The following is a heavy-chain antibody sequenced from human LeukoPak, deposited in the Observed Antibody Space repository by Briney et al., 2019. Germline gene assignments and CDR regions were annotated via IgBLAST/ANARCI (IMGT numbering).Heavy chain of an antibody. CDR3: ARDLPVATIQYYFDY. D-gene: IGHD5-12*01. V-gene: IGHV7-4-1*02. CDR1: GYTFTSYA. J-gene: IGHJ4*02. Sequence: ASVKVSCKASGYTFTSYAMNWVRQAPGQGLEWMGWINTNTGNPTYAQGFTGRFVFSLDTSVSTAYLQISSLKAEDTAVYYCARDLPVATIQYYFDYWGQGTLVTVSS. CDR2: INTNTGNP.